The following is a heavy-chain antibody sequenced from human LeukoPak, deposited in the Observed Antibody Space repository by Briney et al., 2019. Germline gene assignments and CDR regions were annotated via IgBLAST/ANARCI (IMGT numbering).Heavy chain of an antibody. D-gene: IGHD5-12*01. CDR1: GYTFTGYY. Sequence: ASVKVSCKASGYTFTGYYMHWVRQAPGQGLEWMGWINPNSGGTNYAQKFQGRVTMTRDTSISTAYMELSRLRSDDTAVCYCARGGYSGYDWGEFDYWGQGTLVTVSS. J-gene: IGHJ4*02. V-gene: IGHV1-2*02. CDR3: ARGGYSGYDWGEFDY. CDR2: INPNSGGT.